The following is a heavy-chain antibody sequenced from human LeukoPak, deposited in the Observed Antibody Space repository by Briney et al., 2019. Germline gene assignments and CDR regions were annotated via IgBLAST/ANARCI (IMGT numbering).Heavy chain of an antibody. CDR2: IRYDGSNK. Sequence: GGSLRLSCAASGLTFSSYGMHWVRQAPGKGLEWVAFIRYDGSNKYYADSVKGRFTISRDNSKNTLYLQMNSLRAEDTAVYHCARMGIASGRNGAFDIWGQGTMVTVSS. CDR3: ARMGIASGRNGAFDI. J-gene: IGHJ3*02. CDR1: GLTFSSYG. V-gene: IGHV3-30*02. D-gene: IGHD6-13*01.